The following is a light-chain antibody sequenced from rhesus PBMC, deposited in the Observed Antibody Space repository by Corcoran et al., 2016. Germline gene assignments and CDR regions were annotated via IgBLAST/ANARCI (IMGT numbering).Light chain of an antibody. CDR2: KAS. CDR1: PGISSW. J-gene: IGKJ2*01. V-gene: IGKV1-22*01. Sequence: DIQMTQSPSSLSASVGDTVTITCRASPGISSWLAWYQQKPGKAPKFLTYKASSLQSGVPSRFSGSGSGTDFTLTISSLQSADFATYYTQKYSSRPYSFGQGTKVEIK. CDR3: QKYSSRPYS.